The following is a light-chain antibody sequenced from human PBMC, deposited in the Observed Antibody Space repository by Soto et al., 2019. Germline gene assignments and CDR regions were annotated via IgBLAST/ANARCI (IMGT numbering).Light chain of an antibody. CDR3: QTWGMDIYVV. J-gene: IGLJ2*01. Sequence: QSVLTQSPSASASLGASVKLTCTLDSGHSSSAIAWHQQRPEKGPRYLMTVNSDGSHNKGDGIPDRFSGSSSGAERYLTISSLQSDDEADYYCQTWGMDIYVVFGGGTKLTVL. V-gene: IGLV4-69*02. CDR2: VNSDGSH. CDR1: SGHSSSA.